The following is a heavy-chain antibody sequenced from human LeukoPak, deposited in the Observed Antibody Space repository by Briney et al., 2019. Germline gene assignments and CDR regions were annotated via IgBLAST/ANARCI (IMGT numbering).Heavy chain of an antibody. Sequence: SETLSLTCTVSGGSISSSGYYWSWIRQPPGKGLEWIGYIYYSGSTYYNPPLKSRVTISVDTSKNQFSLKLSSVTAADTAVYYCASAHVVVVAATIWGQGTMVTVSS. V-gene: IGHV4-30-4*08. CDR2: IYYSGST. CDR1: GGSISSSGYY. D-gene: IGHD2-15*01. CDR3: ASAHVVVVAATI. J-gene: IGHJ3*02.